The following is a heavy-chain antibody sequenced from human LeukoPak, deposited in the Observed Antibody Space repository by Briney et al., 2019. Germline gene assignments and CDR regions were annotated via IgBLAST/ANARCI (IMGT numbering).Heavy chain of an antibody. CDR1: GFTFSSYA. CDR3: AKIPGFSSYDSSGYPIDY. V-gene: IGHV3-23*01. CDR2: ISGSGVNT. D-gene: IGHD3-22*01. Sequence: GGSLRLSCAASGFTFSSYAISWVRQAPGKELEWVSSISGSGVNTYYSDSVKGRFTVSRDNSRSTLNLQMNSLRAEDTAVYFCAKIPGFSSYDSSGYPIDYWGQGTLVTVSS. J-gene: IGHJ4*02.